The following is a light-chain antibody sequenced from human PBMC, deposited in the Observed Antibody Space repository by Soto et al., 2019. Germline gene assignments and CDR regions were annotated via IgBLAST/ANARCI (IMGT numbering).Light chain of an antibody. Sequence: EIVLTQSPGTLSLSPGERATLSCRASQTVRNSYLAWCQQKPGQAPRLLIYGVSARATGIPDRFSGSGSGTDFTLTISRLEPEDFAVFYCQQYDGSLPYTFGQGTKLEIK. CDR1: QTVRNSY. J-gene: IGKJ2*01. CDR3: QQYDGSLPYT. V-gene: IGKV3-20*01. CDR2: GVS.